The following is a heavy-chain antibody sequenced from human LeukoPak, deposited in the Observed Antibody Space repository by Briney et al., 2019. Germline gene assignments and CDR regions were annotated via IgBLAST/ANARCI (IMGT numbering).Heavy chain of an antibody. CDR2: INHSGST. Sequence: SETLSLTCAVYGGSFSGYYWSWIRQPPGKGLEWIGEINHSGSTNYNPSLRSRVTLSVDKSKNQFSLRLNSATAADTAIYYCARVNGVAVAPYYYYYGLDVWGPGTTVIVSS. CDR1: GGSFSGYY. D-gene: IGHD2-21*01. J-gene: IGHJ6*02. CDR3: ARVNGVAVAPYYYYYGLDV. V-gene: IGHV4-34*01.